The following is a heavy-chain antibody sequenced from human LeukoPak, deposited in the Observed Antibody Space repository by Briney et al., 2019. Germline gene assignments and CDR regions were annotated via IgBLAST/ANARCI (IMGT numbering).Heavy chain of an antibody. V-gene: IGHV3-7*01. CDR1: GFTFSSYS. J-gene: IGHJ6*02. CDR2: IRQDGSAK. Sequence: GGSLRLSCAASGFTFSSYSMNWVRQAPGKGLEWVANIRQDGSAKYYLDSVKGRFTISRDNAKNSLYLQMNSLRGEDTAVYSCTRDRQGPKLYEMHVWGQGTTVTVSS. D-gene: IGHD3-10*01. CDR3: TRDRQGPKLYEMHV.